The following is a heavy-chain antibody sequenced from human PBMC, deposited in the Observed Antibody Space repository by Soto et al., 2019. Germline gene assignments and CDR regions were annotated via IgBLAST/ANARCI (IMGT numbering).Heavy chain of an antibody. J-gene: IGHJ6*02. CDR2: IKQDGSEK. CDR1: GITFSSYW. V-gene: IGHV3-7*03. CDR3: ARDVIAVDRYYYYYYCMDV. Sequence: GGPVRLSCAASGITFSSYWMSWVHQAPGKVLEWVANIKQDGSEKYYVDSVKCRFTISRDNAKNSLYLQMNSLRAEDTAVYYCARDVIAVDRYYYYYYCMDVWGQGTTVTVS. D-gene: IGHD6-19*01.